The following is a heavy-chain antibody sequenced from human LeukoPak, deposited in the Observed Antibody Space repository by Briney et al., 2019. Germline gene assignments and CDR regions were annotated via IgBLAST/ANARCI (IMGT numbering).Heavy chain of an antibody. D-gene: IGHD4-11*01. V-gene: IGHV1-69*01. CDR3: ARAQVTTYWFDP. Sequence: QAPGQGLEXMGGIIPIFGTANYAQKFQGRVTITADESTSTAYMELSSLRSEDTAVYYCARAQVTTYWFDPWGQGTLVTVSS. J-gene: IGHJ5*02. CDR2: IIPIFGTA.